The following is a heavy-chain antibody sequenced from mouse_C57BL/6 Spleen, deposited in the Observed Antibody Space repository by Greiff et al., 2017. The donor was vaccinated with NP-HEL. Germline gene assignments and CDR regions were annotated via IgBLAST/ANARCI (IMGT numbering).Heavy chain of an antibody. V-gene: IGHV1-64*01. CDR3: ARRRRDYGSSYDYFDY. CDR1: GYTFTSYW. D-gene: IGHD1-1*01. CDR2: IHPNSGST. J-gene: IGHJ2*01. Sequence: VKLQQPGAELVKPGASVKLSCKASGYTFTSYWMHWVKQRPGQGLEWIGMIHPNSGSTNYNEKFKSKATLTVDKSSSTAYMQLSSLTSEDSAVYYCARRRRDYGSSYDYFDYWGQGTTLTVSS.